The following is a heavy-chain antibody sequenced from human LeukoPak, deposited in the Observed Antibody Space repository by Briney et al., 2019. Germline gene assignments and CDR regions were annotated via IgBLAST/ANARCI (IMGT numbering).Heavy chain of an antibody. V-gene: IGHV3-30*18. D-gene: IGHD3-10*02. CDR3: AELGITMIGGV. Sequence: GGSLRLSCAASGFTVSSNYMSWVRQAPGKGLEWVAVISYDGSNKYYADSVKGRFTISRDNAKNSLYLQMNSLRAEDTAVYYCAELGITMIGGVWGKGTTVTISS. CDR2: ISYDGSNK. J-gene: IGHJ6*04. CDR1: GFTVSSNY.